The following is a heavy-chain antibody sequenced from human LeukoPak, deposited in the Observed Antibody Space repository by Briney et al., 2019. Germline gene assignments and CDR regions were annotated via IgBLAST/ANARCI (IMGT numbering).Heavy chain of an antibody. CDR2: IKQDGSEK. D-gene: IGHD3-9*01. CDR3: ARIYNRLVIIKGYYFDY. CDR1: GFTFSSYW. V-gene: IGHV3-7*01. J-gene: IGHJ4*02. Sequence: PGGSLRLSCAASGFTFSSYWMSWVRQAPGKGLEWVANIKQDGSEKYYVDSVKGRFTISRDNAKNSLYLQMNSLRAEDTAVYYCARIYNRLVIIKGYYFDYWGRGTLVTVSS.